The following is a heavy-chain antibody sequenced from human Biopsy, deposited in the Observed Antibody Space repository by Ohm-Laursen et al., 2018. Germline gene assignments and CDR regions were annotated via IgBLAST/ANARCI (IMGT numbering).Heavy chain of an antibody. J-gene: IGHJ2*01. CDR1: GGSISSYY. Sequence: SDTLSLTCPVSGGSISSYYWSWIRQPPGQGLEWIGYIYYTGNTNYNPSLKSRVTISVDTSMNHLSLRLTSVTAADTAVYYCARHAPSYSGSYWRYFDLWGRGTLVTVSS. D-gene: IGHD1-26*01. V-gene: IGHV4-59*08. CDR2: IYYTGNT. CDR3: ARHAPSYSGSYWRYFDL.